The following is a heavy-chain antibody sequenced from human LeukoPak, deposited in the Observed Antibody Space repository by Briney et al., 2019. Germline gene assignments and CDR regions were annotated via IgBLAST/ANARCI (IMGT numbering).Heavy chain of an antibody. J-gene: IGHJ5*02. V-gene: IGHV4-34*01. CDR3: ARHRCSGGSCYPMNWFDP. CDR1: GGSFSGYY. Sequence: SETLSLTCAVYGGSFSGYYWSWIRQPPGKGLECIGEINHSGSTNYNPSLKGRATISVDTSKNQFSLKLSSVTAADTAVYYCARHRCSGGSCYPMNWFDPWGQGTLVTVSS. D-gene: IGHD2-15*01. CDR2: INHSGST.